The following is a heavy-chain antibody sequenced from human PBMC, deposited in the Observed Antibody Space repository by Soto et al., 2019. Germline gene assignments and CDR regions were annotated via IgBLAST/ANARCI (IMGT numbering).Heavy chain of an antibody. Sequence: QVQLQQWGAGLLKTSETRSLTCAVYGGSFSGYYWTWIRQPPGTGLEWIGEINHSGSTNYNASLKSRVTISVDTSKNQFSLKLTSVTAADTAVYYCARDKITGLFDYWGQGTLVTVSS. CDR2: INHSGST. D-gene: IGHD2-8*02. CDR3: ARDKITGLFDY. J-gene: IGHJ4*02. CDR1: GGSFSGYY. V-gene: IGHV4-34*01.